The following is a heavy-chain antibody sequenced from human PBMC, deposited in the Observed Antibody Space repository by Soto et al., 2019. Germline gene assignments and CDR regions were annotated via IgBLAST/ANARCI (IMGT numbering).Heavy chain of an antibody. V-gene: IGHV3-23*01. CDR2: ISGGGDRT. Sequence: EVQLLESGGGLVQPGGSLRLSCVGSGFTFINYAMNWVRQTPGKGLEWVSTISGGGDRTFDADTVKGRFTISRDNSKNTVNLLMNSLRADDTADYYCARKVLGSTSRPDWWYVDLWGRGTLVTVSS. CDR1: GFTFINYA. D-gene: IGHD2-2*01. CDR3: ARKVLGSTSRPDWWYVDL. J-gene: IGHJ2*01.